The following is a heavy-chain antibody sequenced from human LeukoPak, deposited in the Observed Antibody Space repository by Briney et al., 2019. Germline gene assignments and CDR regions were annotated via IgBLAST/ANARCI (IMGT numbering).Heavy chain of an antibody. V-gene: IGHV4-61*02. Sequence: PSETLSLTCTGPGGSISSGSYYWSWIRQPAGKGLEWIGRIYTSGSTNYNPSLKSRVTISVDTSKNQFSLKLSSVTAADTAVYYCARAVHRSWYEIDYWGQGTLVTVSS. CDR1: GGSISSGSYY. CDR3: ARAVHRSWYEIDY. J-gene: IGHJ4*02. D-gene: IGHD6-13*01. CDR2: IYTSGST.